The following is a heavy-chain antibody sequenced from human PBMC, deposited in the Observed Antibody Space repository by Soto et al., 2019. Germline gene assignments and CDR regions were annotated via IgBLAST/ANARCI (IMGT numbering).Heavy chain of an antibody. J-gene: IGHJ6*02. Sequence: PGESLNFACSASRYSFTSYWVGWVGEKPGKVVEGLGISYPGASDPTYSPSFQGQVTISAAKSISTAYLQWSSLKASDTAMYYCARHFPIVGVPAAIHYYGMDVWGQGTTVTVYS. CDR2: SYPGASDP. D-gene: IGHD2-2*02. V-gene: IGHV5-51*01. CDR1: RYSFTSYW. CDR3: ARHFPIVGVPAAIHYYGMDV.